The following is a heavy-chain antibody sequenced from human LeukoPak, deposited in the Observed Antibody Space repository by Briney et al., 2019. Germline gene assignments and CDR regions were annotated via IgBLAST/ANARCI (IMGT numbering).Heavy chain of an antibody. CDR2: IDYSGST. CDR1: GDSVSSDSYY. J-gene: IGHJ4*02. V-gene: IGHV4-61*01. Sequence: SETLSLTCTVSGDSVSSDSYYWSWIRQPPGKGLEWIAYIDYSGSTKYNPSLKSRVTITLDTSKNQFSLKLSSVTAADTAVYYCARDRRGYYDSSGYFDYWGQGTLVTVSS. CDR3: ARDRRGYYDSSGYFDY. D-gene: IGHD3-22*01.